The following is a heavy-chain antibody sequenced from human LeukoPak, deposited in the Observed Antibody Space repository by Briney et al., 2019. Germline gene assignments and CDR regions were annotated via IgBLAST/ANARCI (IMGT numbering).Heavy chain of an antibody. J-gene: IGHJ5*02. D-gene: IGHD4-11*01. Sequence: GASVKVSCKASGGTFSSYAISWVRQAPGQGLEWMGGIIPIFGTANYAQKFQGRVTITADESTSTAYMELSSLRSEDTAVYYCARDRSTTVNWFDPWGQGTLVTVSS. CDR1: GGTFSSYA. CDR3: ARDRSTTVNWFDP. CDR2: IIPIFGTA. V-gene: IGHV1-69*13.